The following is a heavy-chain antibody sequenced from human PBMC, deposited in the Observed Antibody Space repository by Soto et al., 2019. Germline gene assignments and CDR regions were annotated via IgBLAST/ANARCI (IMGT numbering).Heavy chain of an antibody. CDR3: ARRPTDDVPDYVWGSYHLT. Sequence: SETLSLTCTVSGGSISSSSYYWGWIRQPPGKGLEWIGSIYYSGSTYYNPSLKSRVTISVDTSKNQFSLKLSSVTAADTAVYYCARRPTDDVPDYVWGSYHLTWGQGTLVTVSS. D-gene: IGHD3-16*01. V-gene: IGHV4-39*01. J-gene: IGHJ5*02. CDR1: GGSISSSSYY. CDR2: IYYSGST.